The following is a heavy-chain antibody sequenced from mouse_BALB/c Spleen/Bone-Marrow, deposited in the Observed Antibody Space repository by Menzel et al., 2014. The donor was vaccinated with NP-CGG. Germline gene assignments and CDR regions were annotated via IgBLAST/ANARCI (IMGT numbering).Heavy chain of an antibody. V-gene: IGHV4-1*02. Sequence: EVKLQESGGGLVQPGGSLKLSCAASGFDFSRYWMSWVRQAPGKGPEWIGKINPDSSTINYTPSLKDKFIISRDNAKNSLYLQMSKVRSEDTALYYCTRQDYYGYGAYWGQGTLVTVSA. CDR2: INPDSSTI. CDR3: TRQDYYGYGAY. D-gene: IGHD1-2*01. J-gene: IGHJ3*01. CDR1: GFDFSRYW.